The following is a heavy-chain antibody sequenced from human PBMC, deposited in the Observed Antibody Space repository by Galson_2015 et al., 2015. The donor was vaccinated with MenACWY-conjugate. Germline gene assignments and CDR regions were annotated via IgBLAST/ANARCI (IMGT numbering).Heavy chain of an antibody. J-gene: IGHJ4*02. Sequence: SLRLSCAASGFTFRSYWMHWVRQVPGKGLVWVSRINSDGSLTDYAVSVRGRFTISRDNAQDTLYLQMNSLSAEGTALYYCARAISSATRFHDWGQGTLVTVSS. CDR2: INSDGSLT. V-gene: IGHV3-74*01. D-gene: IGHD3-3*01. CDR1: GFTFRSYW. CDR3: ARAISSATRFHD.